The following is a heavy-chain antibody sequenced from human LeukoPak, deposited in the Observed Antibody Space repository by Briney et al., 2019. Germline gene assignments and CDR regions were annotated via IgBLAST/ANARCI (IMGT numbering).Heavy chain of an antibody. V-gene: IGHV3-33*01. CDR3: ARLWGSVSGYFDY. Sequence: PGRSLRLSCAASGFTFSNYGMHWVRQAPGKGLEWVAVIWYDGSNGYYADSVKGRFTISRDNSKNMLYLQMDSLRAEDTALYYCARLWGSVSGYFDYWGQGTLVTVSS. CDR1: GFTFSNYG. J-gene: IGHJ4*02. D-gene: IGHD2-21*01. CDR2: IWYDGSNG.